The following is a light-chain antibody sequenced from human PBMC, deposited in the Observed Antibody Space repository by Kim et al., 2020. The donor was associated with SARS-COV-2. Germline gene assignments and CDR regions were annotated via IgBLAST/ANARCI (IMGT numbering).Light chain of an antibody. J-gene: IGKJ3*01. CDR2: GAS. Sequence: DIQMTQSPSSVSASVGDSVTITCRASQNIRGWLAWYQQKPGIAPRLLISGASNLENGVPSRFSGSGSGTDYTLSISRLQPDDFATYYCQQTDAFPFTFGPGTKVDIK. CDR1: QNIRGW. V-gene: IGKV1D-12*01. CDR3: QQTDAFPFT.